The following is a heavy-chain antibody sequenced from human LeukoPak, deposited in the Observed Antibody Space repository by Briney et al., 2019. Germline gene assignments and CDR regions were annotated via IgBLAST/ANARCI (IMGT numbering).Heavy chain of an antibody. CDR2: IKSKGDGETI. Sequence: SGGSLRLSCAAAGFTFTNAWMSWVRQAPGKGLELVGRIKSKGDGETIDNAAPVKGRFTMSRDDSKATLYLQMNSLKAEDTAVYYCTTDLGLTMIRGVIVYWGQGALVTVSS. CDR1: GFTFTNAW. D-gene: IGHD3-10*01. J-gene: IGHJ4*02. V-gene: IGHV3-15*01. CDR3: TTDLGLTMIRGVIVY.